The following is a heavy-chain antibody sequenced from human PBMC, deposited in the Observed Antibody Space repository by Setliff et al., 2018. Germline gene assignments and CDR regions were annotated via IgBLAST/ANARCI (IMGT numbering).Heavy chain of an antibody. CDR3: ARVDGAVNYFDY. Sequence: GASVKFSCKASGGTFSSYATSWVRQAPGQGLEWMGGIIPFLGIANYAQKFQGRVTITADESTSTAYMELNSLESEDTAVYYCARVDGAVNYFDYWGQGTLVTVSS. D-gene: IGHD3-10*01. CDR2: IIPFLGIA. V-gene: IGHV1-69*10. CDR1: GGTFSSYA. J-gene: IGHJ4*02.